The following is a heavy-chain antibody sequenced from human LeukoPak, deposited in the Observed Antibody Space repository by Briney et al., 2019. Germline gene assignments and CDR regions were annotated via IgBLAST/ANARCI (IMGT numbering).Heavy chain of an antibody. D-gene: IGHD3-22*01. V-gene: IGHV3-23*01. CDR1: GFTFSSYA. CDR2: ISGSGGST. Sequence: GGSLRLSCAASGFTFSSYAMSWVRQAPGKGLEWVSAISGSGGSTYYADSVKGRFTISRDNSKNTLYLQMNSLRAEDTAVYYCAKVSPHWGVVVVISWSAFDYWGQGTLVTVSS. J-gene: IGHJ4*02. CDR3: AKVSPHWGVVVVISWSAFDY.